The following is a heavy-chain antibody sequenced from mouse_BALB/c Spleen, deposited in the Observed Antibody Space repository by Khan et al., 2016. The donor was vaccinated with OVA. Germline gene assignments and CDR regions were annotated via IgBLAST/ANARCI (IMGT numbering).Heavy chain of an antibody. J-gene: IGHJ3*01. V-gene: IGHV3-2*02. CDR1: GYSITSEYT. CDR2: ISYSGNT. Sequence: EVELVESGPGLVKPSQSLSLTCTVTGYSITSEYTWNWIRQFPGNKLEWMGFISYSGNTRYNPSLKSRISITRDTSKNQFFLQLNSVTSEDTATYSFAMKDYYAYDPFPYWGQGTLVTVSA. D-gene: IGHD2-2*01. CDR3: AMKDYYAYDPFPY.